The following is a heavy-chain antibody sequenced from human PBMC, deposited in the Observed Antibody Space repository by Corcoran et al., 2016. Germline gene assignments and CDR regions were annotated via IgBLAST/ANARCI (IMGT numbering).Heavy chain of an antibody. CDR3: ARDPYYYDSRGAGFDY. CDR2: ISAYNGNT. J-gene: IGHJ4*02. D-gene: IGHD3-22*01. Sequence: QVQLVQSGAEVKKPGASVKVSCKASGYTFTSYGISWVRQAPGQGLEWMGWISAYNGNTKYAQKLQGRVTMTTDTSTSTAYMELSSLRSDDTAVYYCARDPYYYDSRGAGFDYWGQGTLVTVSS. V-gene: IGHV1-18*01. CDR1: GYTFTSYG.